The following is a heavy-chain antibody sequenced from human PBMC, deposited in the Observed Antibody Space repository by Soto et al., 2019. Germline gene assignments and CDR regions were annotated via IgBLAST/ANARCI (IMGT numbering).Heavy chain of an antibody. J-gene: IGHJ3*01. D-gene: IGHD2-8*01. CDR1: GFIFSDYA. CDR2: ITYDGDST. Sequence: QVQLVQSGGGVVQPGRPLRLSCVASGFIFSDYAMHWVRQAPGKGLEWVAAITYDGDSTYYGDSVKGRFTISRHHSKLTLILPMSSLRPEDTSVYFCARVCTDRSTNDAFDLWGRGTMVTFSS. CDR3: ARVCTDRSTNDAFDL. V-gene: IGHV3-30*03.